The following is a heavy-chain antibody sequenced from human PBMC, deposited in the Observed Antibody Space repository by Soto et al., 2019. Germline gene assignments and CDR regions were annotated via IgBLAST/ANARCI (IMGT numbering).Heavy chain of an antibody. J-gene: IGHJ5*02. CDR3: ARERYSSGPNWFDP. Sequence: GASVKVSCKASGYSFTRYYINWVRQAPGQGLEWMGWISAYNGNTHYEEKLQGRVTLTTDTSTSTAYMELRSLRSDDTAVYYCARERYSSGPNWFDPWGQGTLVTVSS. V-gene: IGHV1-18*01. D-gene: IGHD6-19*01. CDR2: ISAYNGNT. CDR1: GYSFTRYY.